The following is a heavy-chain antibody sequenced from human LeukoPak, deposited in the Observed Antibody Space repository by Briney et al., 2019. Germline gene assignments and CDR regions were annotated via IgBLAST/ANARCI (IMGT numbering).Heavy chain of an antibody. J-gene: IGHJ3*02. CDR1: GGPISSYY. CDR2: IYYSGST. V-gene: IGHV4-59*08. CDR3: ARRGLNYDSSGYYCDAFDI. D-gene: IGHD3-22*01. Sequence: PSETLSLTCTDSGGPISSYYWSWIRQPPGKGLEWIGYIYYSGSTNYNPSLKSRVTISVDTSKNQFSLKLSSVTAADTAVYYCARRGLNYDSSGYYCDAFDIWGQGTMVTVSS.